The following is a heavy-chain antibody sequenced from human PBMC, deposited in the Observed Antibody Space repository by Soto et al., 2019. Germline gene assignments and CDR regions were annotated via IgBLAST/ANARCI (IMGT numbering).Heavy chain of an antibody. J-gene: IGHJ4*02. CDR3: ARLGAAAGAFDY. D-gene: IGHD6-13*01. CDR1: GGSISSYY. CDR2: IYYSGST. V-gene: IGHV4-59*01. Sequence: QVQLQESGPGLVKPSETLSLTCTDSGGSISSYYWNWIRQPPGKGLEWIGYIYYSGSTNYNSSLHSRVTISVDTSKSQFSLKLNSVTAADTAVYYCARLGAAAGAFDYCGQGTLVTVFS.